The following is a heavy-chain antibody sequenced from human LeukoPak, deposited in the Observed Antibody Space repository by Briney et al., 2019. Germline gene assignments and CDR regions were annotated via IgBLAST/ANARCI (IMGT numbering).Heavy chain of an antibody. D-gene: IGHD6-6*01. V-gene: IGHV3-74*01. CDR3: ARIRAGSSAIDY. Sequence: GGSLRLSCAASGFTFRSHWMNWVRQAPGKGLVWVSRINIGGTITNYADSVKGRFTISRDNAKNTLYLQMNSLRAEDAAVYYCARIRAGSSAIDYWGQGTLVTVSS. J-gene: IGHJ4*02. CDR1: GFTFRSHW. CDR2: INIGGTIT.